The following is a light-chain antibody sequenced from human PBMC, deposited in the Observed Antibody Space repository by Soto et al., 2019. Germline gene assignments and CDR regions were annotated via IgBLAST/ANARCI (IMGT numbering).Light chain of an antibody. CDR3: QQYNNWPPLT. CDR2: GAS. J-gene: IGKJ4*01. Sequence: EILMTQSAATLSVSPGERETLSCRASQSVSSNLAWYQQKPGQAPRLLSYGASTRATGIPARFSGSGSGTEFTLTISSLQSEDFAVYYCQQYNNWPPLTFGGGTNVQIK. V-gene: IGKV3-15*01. CDR1: QSVSSN.